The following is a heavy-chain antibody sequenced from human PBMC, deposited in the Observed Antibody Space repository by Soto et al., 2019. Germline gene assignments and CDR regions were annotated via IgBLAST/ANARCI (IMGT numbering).Heavy chain of an antibody. CDR3: AAEATILNWFDP. J-gene: IGHJ5*02. Sequence: GGSLRLSCEASGSTFSTYWMNWVRQVPGKGLEWVSCISSSSSIIYYADSVKGLFTISRDNAKNSLYLQMNSLRAEDTAVYYCAAEATILNWFDPWGQGTLVTVSS. D-gene: IGHD5-12*01. V-gene: IGHV3-48*01. CDR1: GSTFSTYW. CDR2: ISSSSSII.